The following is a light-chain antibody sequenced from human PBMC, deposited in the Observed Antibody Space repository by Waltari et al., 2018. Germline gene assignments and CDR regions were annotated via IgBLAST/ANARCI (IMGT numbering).Light chain of an antibody. J-gene: IGLJ3*02. CDR3: QSYDTSLSVV. Sequence: QSVLTQPPSVPGAPGQRATIPRPGSGPNTRAGFHVYWYQHAPRAAPKLLIYGSSTRPLGVPDRFFGSTSGTSASLAITGLQAEDEADYYCQSYDTSLSVVFGGGTKLTVL. CDR1: GPNTRAGFH. V-gene: IGLV1-40*01. CDR2: GSS.